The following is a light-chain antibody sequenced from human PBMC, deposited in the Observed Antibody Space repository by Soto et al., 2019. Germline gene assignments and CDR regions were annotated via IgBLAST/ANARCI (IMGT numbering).Light chain of an antibody. J-gene: IGKJ1*01. CDR2: SAS. Sequence: DIQMTQSPSSLSASVGDSVTVTCRASQPIGTSLHWYQQRAGEAPKVLISSASRLQSGVSSRFSGSGSGTHFTLTIGSLRPEDSATYYCLQGYNTFWTFGQGTKVEIK. V-gene: IGKV1-39*01. CDR1: QPIGTS. CDR3: LQGYNTFWT.